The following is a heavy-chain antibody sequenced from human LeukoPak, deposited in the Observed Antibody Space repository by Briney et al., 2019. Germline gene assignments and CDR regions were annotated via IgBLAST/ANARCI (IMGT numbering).Heavy chain of an antibody. CDR2: IYYSGST. D-gene: IGHD6-6*01. CDR1: GGSISSSSYY. Sequence: PSETLSLTCTVSGGSISSSSYYWGWIRQPPGKGLEWVGSIYYSGSTYYNPSLKSRVTISVDTSKNQFSLKLSSVTAADTAVYYCARARQLRGYFDYWGQGTLVTVSS. CDR3: ARARQLRGYFDY. J-gene: IGHJ4*02. V-gene: IGHV4-39*01.